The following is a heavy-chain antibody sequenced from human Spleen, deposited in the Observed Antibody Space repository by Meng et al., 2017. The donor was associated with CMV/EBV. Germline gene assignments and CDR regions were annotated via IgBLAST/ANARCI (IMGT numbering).Heavy chain of an antibody. J-gene: IGHJ4*02. CDR2: IYHDGTT. CDR3: ARAPFKSGVFDY. D-gene: IGHD3-10*01. CDR1: GGSISSNNW. V-gene: IGHV4-4*02. Sequence: CAFSGGSISSNNWWNWVRQSPEKGLEWIGEIYHDGTTNHNPSFKSRVAILVDKSKNQFSLRLTSVTAADAAVYYCARAPFKSGVFDYWGQGTLVTVSS.